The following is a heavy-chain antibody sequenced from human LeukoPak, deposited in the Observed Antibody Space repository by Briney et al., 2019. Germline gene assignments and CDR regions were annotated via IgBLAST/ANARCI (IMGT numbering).Heavy chain of an antibody. V-gene: IGHV1-2*02. CDR1: GYTFTGYY. CDR3: AREVWSGYYYMDV. CDR2: INPNSGGT. Sequence: ASVTVSCKASGYTFTGYYIQWVRQAPGQGLEWMGWINPNSGGTKYAQKFQGRVTMTRDTSINTAYMEVSRLTSDDTAVYYCAREVWSGYYYMDVWGKGTTVTVSS. D-gene: IGHD2-8*02. J-gene: IGHJ6*03.